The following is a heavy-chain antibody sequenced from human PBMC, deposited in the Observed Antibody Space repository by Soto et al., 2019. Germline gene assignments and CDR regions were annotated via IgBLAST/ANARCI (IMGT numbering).Heavy chain of an antibody. J-gene: IGHJ4*02. CDR2: MSGSSSTT. CDR1: GLTFSNYA. D-gene: IGHD1-7*01. Sequence: VSLRLSCATSGLTFSNYAMSWVRQAPGGGLEWVSSMSGSSSTTYYADSVRGRFTISRDGSKNTLYLQMSSLRAEDTALYYCAKNQERELPRVIDFWGQGTLVTVSS. CDR3: AKNQERELPRVIDF. V-gene: IGHV3-23*01.